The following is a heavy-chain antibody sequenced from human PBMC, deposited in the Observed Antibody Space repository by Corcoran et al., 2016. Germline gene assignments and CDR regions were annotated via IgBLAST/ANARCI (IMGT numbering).Heavy chain of an antibody. J-gene: IGHJ4*02. CDR2: INPSGGST. CDR1: GYTFTSYY. Sequence: QVQLVQSGAEVKKPGASVKVSCKASGYTFTSYYMHWVRQAPGQGLEWMGIINPSGGSTSYAQKFQGRVTMTRDTSTSTVYMELSSLSSEDTAVDYWASRGGWPYYFDYWGQGTLVTISS. CDR3: ASRGGWPYYFDY. D-gene: IGHD6-19*01. V-gene: IGHV1-46*01.